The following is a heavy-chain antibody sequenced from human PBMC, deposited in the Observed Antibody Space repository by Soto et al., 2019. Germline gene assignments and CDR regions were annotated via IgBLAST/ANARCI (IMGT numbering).Heavy chain of an antibody. Sequence: GESLKISCKGFGYSFTIYWIGWVRQMPGKGLEYMGIIYPGDYDTRYSPSFRGQVGISVDNSISTAYLQWSSLKASDTAIYYCARGLTSFSNPYYFDYWGQGTLVTVSS. J-gene: IGHJ4*02. D-gene: IGHD2-21*02. V-gene: IGHV5-51*01. CDR2: IYPGDYDT. CDR3: ARGLTSFSNPYYFDY. CDR1: GYSFTIYW.